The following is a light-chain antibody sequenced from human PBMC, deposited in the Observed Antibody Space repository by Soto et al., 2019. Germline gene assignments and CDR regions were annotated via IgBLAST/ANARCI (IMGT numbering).Light chain of an antibody. CDR2: DVS. CDR1: ISDVGGYNY. CDR3: SSYRTSNTRQIV. Sequence: SVLTHPTSESRSPGRSITVFCAGTISDVGGYNYVSWYQHHPGKAPKLMIYDVSNRPSGVSNRFSGSKSGNTASLSISGLQPEDEADYYCSSYRTSNTRQIVCGTGTKVTVL. J-gene: IGLJ1*01. V-gene: IGLV2-14*03.